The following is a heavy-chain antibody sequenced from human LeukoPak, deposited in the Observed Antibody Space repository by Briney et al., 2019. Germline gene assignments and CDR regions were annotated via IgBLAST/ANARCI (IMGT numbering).Heavy chain of an antibody. CDR2: VNPDGSSI. CDR1: GFTFSNYW. D-gene: IGHD3-16*01. CDR3: ARGGSYGDY. J-gene: IGHJ4*02. V-gene: IGHV3-74*01. Sequence: GGSLRLSCAASGFTFSNYWMHWVRPVPEKGLVWVSRVNPDGSSITYANSVKGRFASSRDNAKNTLYLQMNRLRVEDTAVYYCARGGSYGDYWGQGVLVTVSS.